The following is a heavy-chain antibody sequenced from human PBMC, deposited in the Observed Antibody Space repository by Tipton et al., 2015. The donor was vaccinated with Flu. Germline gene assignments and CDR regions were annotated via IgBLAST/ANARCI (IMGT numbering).Heavy chain of an antibody. CDR2: ICPGSM. D-gene: IGHD4-11*01. J-gene: IGHJ5*01. CDR1: GDSIKYYY. V-gene: IGHV4-4*08. Sequence: GLVKPSETLSLTCTVPGDSIKYYYWSWIRQSPGKGLQWVGNICPGSMYYNPSLKSRLTLSLDTSRIQFSLRLTSVTAADTAVYYCARRDYSNYVSDAKNWFHSWGQGTLVTVSS. CDR3: ARRDYSNYVSDAKNWFHS.